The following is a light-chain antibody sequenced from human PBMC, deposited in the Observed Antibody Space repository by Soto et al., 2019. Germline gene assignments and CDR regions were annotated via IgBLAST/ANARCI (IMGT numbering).Light chain of an antibody. CDR2: DAS. CDR3: QHCQPYGDSPPLT. Sequence: EIVMMQFPATLSVSPGERVTLSCRASQSVSQSVTTNLAWYQQKPGQAPRLLIFDASARAVDIPGRFSGSKSGTDFTLTISRLEPEDFAVYYCQHCQPYGDSPPLTFGGGTKVDIK. V-gene: IGKV3D-15*02. CDR1: QSVSQSVTTN. J-gene: IGKJ4*01.